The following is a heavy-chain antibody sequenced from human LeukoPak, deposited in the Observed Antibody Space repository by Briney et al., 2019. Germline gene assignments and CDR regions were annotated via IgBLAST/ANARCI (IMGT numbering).Heavy chain of an antibody. CDR1: GGSFSEYY. D-gene: IGHD3-10*01. J-gene: IGHJ4*02. Sequence: PSETLSLTCAVYGGSFSEYYWTWIRQSPGKGLEWIGEMNHGGGSNYNSSLKSRVTISVDTSKNQFSLRLRSVIAADTAVYYCARGRGRLDYWGQGTLVTISS. CDR3: ARGRGRLDY. CDR2: MNHGGGS. V-gene: IGHV4-34*01.